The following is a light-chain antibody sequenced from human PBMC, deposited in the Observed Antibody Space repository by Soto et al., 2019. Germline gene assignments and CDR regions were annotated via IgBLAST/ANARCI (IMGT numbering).Light chain of an antibody. CDR3: QQHGSSPT. Sequence: DIVLTQSPGTLSLSPGERATLSCRASQSVGSRYLAWYQQKPGQAPRLLIYAASSRATDVPDRFSGSGSGTDFTLTISRVEPEDFAVFYCQQHGSSPTFGQGTKVEFK. CDR1: QSVGSRY. J-gene: IGKJ1*01. CDR2: AAS. V-gene: IGKV3-20*01.